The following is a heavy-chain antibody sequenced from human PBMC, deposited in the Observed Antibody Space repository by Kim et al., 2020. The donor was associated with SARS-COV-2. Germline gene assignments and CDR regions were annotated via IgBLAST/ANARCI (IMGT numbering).Heavy chain of an antibody. D-gene: IGHD2-21*01. CDR2: INPSGRSA. V-gene: IGHV1-46*01. CDR3: ARGFCGGKCSINYHYMDV. J-gene: IGHJ6*03. Sequence: ASVKVSCKASGYTFSMYYMYWVRQAPGQGLQYMGIINPSGRSATYAENFQGRVTMTRDTSTSTVYMELSSLRSEDTAVYYCARGFCGGKCSINYHYMDVGGKGTTVTVSS. CDR1: GYTFSMYY.